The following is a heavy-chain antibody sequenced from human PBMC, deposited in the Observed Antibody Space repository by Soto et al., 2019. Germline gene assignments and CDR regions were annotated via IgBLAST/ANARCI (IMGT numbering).Heavy chain of an antibody. V-gene: IGHV3-30*18. CDR3: AKDKVPVVVTAPFDY. Sequence: GGSLRLSCAASGFTFSSYGMHWVRQAPGKGLEWVAVISYDGSNKYYADSVKGRFTVSRDKSKNTLYLQVNSLRAEDTAVYYCAKDKVPVVVTAPFDYWGEGTLVTVSS. D-gene: IGHD2-21*02. CDR2: ISYDGSNK. CDR1: GFTFSSYG. J-gene: IGHJ4*02.